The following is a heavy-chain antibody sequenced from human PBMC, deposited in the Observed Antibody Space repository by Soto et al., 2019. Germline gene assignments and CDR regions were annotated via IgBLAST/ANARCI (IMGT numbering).Heavy chain of an antibody. Sequence: QVQLVQSGAEVKKPGSSVKVSCKASGGTFSSYTISWVRQAPGQGLEWMGRIIPILGIANYAQKFQGRVTITAHKSTSTAYMELSSRRSEDAAVYYCARGVKGSSSWDVDYYYYGMDVWGQGTTVTVSS. CDR1: GGTFSSYT. CDR3: ARGVKGSSSWDVDYYYYGMDV. V-gene: IGHV1-69*02. J-gene: IGHJ6*02. CDR2: IIPILGIA. D-gene: IGHD6-13*01.